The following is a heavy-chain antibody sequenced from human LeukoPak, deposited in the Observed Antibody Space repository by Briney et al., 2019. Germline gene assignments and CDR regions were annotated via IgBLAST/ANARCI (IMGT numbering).Heavy chain of an antibody. CDR3: AKGAYDYIEIAYFDY. V-gene: IGHV3-23*01. Sequence: PGGSLRLSCVASRFSFNNYAMNWARQAPGKGLEWVSLIIGSSGSTFYADSVKGRFTISRDKSKNTLYLQMNSLRAEDTAVYYCAKGAYDYIEIAYFDYWGQGSLVTVSS. J-gene: IGHJ4*02. D-gene: IGHD5-12*01. CDR1: RFSFNNYA. CDR2: IIGSSGST.